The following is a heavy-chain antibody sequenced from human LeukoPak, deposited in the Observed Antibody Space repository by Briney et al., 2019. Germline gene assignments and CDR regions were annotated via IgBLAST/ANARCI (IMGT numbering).Heavy chain of an antibody. D-gene: IGHD2-2*01. CDR2: FNPNSGGT. CDR3: ARGYAYFDY. J-gene: IGHJ4*02. CDR1: GYTLTDYY. Sequence: ASVKVSCKASGYTLTDYYVHWVRLAPGQGLEWMGWFNPNSGGTNYAQKFQGRVTMTRDTSISTAYMELSRLTPDDTGVYYCARGYAYFDYWGQGTLVTVSS. V-gene: IGHV1-2*02.